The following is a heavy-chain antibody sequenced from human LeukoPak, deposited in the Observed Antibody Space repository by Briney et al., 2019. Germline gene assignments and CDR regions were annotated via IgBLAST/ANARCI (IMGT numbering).Heavy chain of an antibody. Sequence: SEALSLTCAVYGGSFSGYYWSWIRQPPGKGLEWIGEINHSGSTNYNPSLKSRVTISVDTSKNQFSLKLSSVTAADTAVYYCARGRYYYGSGSYLFDYWGQGTLVTVSS. J-gene: IGHJ4*02. V-gene: IGHV4-34*01. CDR1: GGSFSGYY. D-gene: IGHD3-10*01. CDR2: INHSGST. CDR3: ARGRYYYGSGSYLFDY.